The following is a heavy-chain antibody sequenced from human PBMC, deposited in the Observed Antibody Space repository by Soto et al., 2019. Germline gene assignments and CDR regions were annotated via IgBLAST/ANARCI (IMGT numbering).Heavy chain of an antibody. D-gene: IGHD6-6*01. CDR3: ARDLSSGERAARPGLGYYYYYMDV. CDR1: GCSISSYY. V-gene: IGHV4-59*01. Sequence: SGTLSLTCTVSGCSISSYYWSWIRQPPGKGLEGVGDIYYSGSTNYNPSPNSRVTISVDTSKNQFSLKLSSVTAADTAVYYCARDLSSGERAARPGLGYYYYYMDVWGKGTTVTVSS. J-gene: IGHJ6*03. CDR2: IYYSGST.